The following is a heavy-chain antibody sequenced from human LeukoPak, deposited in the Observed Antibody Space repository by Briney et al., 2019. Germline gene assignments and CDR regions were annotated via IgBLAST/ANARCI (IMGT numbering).Heavy chain of an antibody. V-gene: IGHV1-69*01. CDR1: GGTFSSYA. CDR2: IIPIFGTA. CDR3: ARALSGTYYYDSSGYYYMDWFDP. D-gene: IGHD3-22*01. Sequence: ASVKVSCKASGGTFSSYAISWVRQAPGQGLEWMGGIIPIFGTANYAQKFQGRVTITADESTSTAYMELSRLRSEDTAVYYCARALSGTYYYDSSGYYYMDWFDPWGQGTLVTVSS. J-gene: IGHJ5*02.